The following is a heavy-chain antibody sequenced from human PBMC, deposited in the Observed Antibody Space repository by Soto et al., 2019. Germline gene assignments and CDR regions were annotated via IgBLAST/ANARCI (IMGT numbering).Heavy chain of an antibody. V-gene: IGHV3-7*01. J-gene: IGHJ6*02. D-gene: IGHD2-8*01. Sequence: GGSLRLSCAASGFTSNRYWMLWVRQAPGKGLECVASIKQDGSEKYYVDSVKGRFTISRDNAKNSLSMEMYSLGAEDTAVYYCARGACSNAVCSPYVMDVWGQGTSVTVSS. CDR2: IKQDGSEK. CDR1: GFTSNRYW. CDR3: ARGACSNAVCSPYVMDV.